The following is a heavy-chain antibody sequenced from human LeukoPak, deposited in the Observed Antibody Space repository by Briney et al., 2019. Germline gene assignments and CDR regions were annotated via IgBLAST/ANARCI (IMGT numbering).Heavy chain of an antibody. CDR1: GFTFSTYT. D-gene: IGHD2-8*01. CDR2: ISSSSYFI. J-gene: IGHJ5*02. Sequence: GGSLRLSCAASGFTFSTYTMNWVRQAPGKGLEWVSSISSSSYFIYYADSVKGRFTISRDNAKNSLYLQMNSLRAEDTAVYYCARGLNNWYDPWGQGTLVTVSS. CDR3: ARGLNNWYDP. V-gene: IGHV3-21*01.